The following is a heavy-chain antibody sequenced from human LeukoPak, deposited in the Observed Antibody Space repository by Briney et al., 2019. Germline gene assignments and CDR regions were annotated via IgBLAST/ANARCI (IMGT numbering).Heavy chain of an antibody. V-gene: IGHV4-59*01. D-gene: IGHD3-22*01. Sequence: PSETLSLTCAVSGASMSNYHWSWIRQPPGRGLEYIGYVYNSGSTFYNPSLKSRVTISADTSRKQFSLKLSSVTAADTAVYYCASLASVYYYDSRGYYYYFDYWGQGTLVTVSS. CDR2: VYNSGST. CDR3: ASLASVYYYDSRGYYYYFDY. CDR1: GASMSNYH. J-gene: IGHJ4*02.